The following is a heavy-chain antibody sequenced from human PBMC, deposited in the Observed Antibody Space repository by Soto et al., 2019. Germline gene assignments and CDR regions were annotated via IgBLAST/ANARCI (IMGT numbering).Heavy chain of an antibody. Sequence: GASVKGSCKASGYTFTSYYINWVRQASGQGLEWMGWMNPNSGNTVYAQKFQGRVTMTRNTSISTAYMELTSLRSEDTAVYYCARTHDYIWGSYRTIESYAMDVWGQGTTVTVSS. J-gene: IGHJ6*02. CDR1: GYTFTSYY. D-gene: IGHD3-16*02. V-gene: IGHV1-8*01. CDR3: ARTHDYIWGSYRTIESYAMDV. CDR2: MNPNSGNT.